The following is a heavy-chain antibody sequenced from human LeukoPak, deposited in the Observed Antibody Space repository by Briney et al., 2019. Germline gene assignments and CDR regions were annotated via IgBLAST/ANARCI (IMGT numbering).Heavy chain of an antibody. CDR3: ARDAPPYCSGGSCYSRY. CDR2: IKQDGSEK. Sequence: SGGSLRLSCAASGFTFSSYWMSWVRHAPGKGLEWVANIKQDGSEKYYVDSVKGRFTISRDNAKNSLYLQMNSLRAEDTAVYYCARDAPPYCSGGSCYSRYWGQGTLVTVSS. CDR1: GFTFSSYW. V-gene: IGHV3-7*01. J-gene: IGHJ4*02. D-gene: IGHD2-15*01.